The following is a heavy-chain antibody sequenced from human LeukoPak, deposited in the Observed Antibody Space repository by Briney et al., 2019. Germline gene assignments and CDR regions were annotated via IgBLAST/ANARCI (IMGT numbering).Heavy chain of an antibody. D-gene: IGHD2-2*01. V-gene: IGHV4-34*01. CDR2: INHSGST. Sequence: PSETLSLTCGVSGGSFSAYYWSWIRQTPGKGLEWIGEINHSGSTNYNPSLKRRVTISIDTSKKQFSLKMTSLTAADTAIYYCARTIKRGIVAVPTTRGNNWFDPWGQGTLVTVSS. CDR3: ARTIKRGIVAVPTTRGNNWFDP. J-gene: IGHJ5*02. CDR1: GGSFSAYY.